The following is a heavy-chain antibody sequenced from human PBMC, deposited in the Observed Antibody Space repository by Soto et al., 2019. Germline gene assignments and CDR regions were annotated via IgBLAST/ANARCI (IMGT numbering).Heavy chain of an antibody. CDR3: ARMVGISSGYDLYYYYGMDV. CDR2: INHSGST. CDR1: GGSFSGYY. Sequence: XATLSLTFAVYGGSFSGYYWSWIRQPPGKGLEWIGEINHSGSTNYNPSLKSRVTISVDTSKNQFSLKLSSVTAADTAVYYCARMVGISSGYDLYYYYGMDVWGQGTTVTVSS. J-gene: IGHJ6*02. D-gene: IGHD5-12*01. V-gene: IGHV4-34*01.